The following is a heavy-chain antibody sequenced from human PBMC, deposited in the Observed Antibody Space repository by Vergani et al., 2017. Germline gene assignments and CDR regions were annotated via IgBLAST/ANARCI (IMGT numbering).Heavy chain of an antibody. Sequence: QVQLVQSGAEVKKPGSSVKVSCKASGGTFSSYAISWVRQAPGKGLEWMGGIIPIFGTANYAQKFQGRVTITADESKSTAYMELSSLRSEDTDVYYCAGGDIVVVPAAGYNWFDPWGQGTLVTVSS. CDR3: AGGDIVVVPAAGYNWFDP. CDR1: GGTFSSYA. D-gene: IGHD2-2*01. CDR2: IIPIFGTA. V-gene: IGHV1-69*01. J-gene: IGHJ5*02.